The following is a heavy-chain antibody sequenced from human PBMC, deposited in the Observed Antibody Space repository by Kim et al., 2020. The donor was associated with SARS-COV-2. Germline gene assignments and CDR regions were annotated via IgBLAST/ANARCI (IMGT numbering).Heavy chain of an antibody. D-gene: IGHD3-10*01. CDR2: ISSSGSTI. Sequence: GGSLRLSCAASGFTFSDYYMSWIRQAPGKGLEWVSYISSSGSTIYYADSVKGRFTISRDNAKNSLYLQMNSLRAEDTAVYYCARSPLWFGEFCWFDPWGQGTLVTVSS. CDR3: ARSPLWFGEFCWFDP. CDR1: GFTFSDYY. V-gene: IGHV3-11*04. J-gene: IGHJ5*02.